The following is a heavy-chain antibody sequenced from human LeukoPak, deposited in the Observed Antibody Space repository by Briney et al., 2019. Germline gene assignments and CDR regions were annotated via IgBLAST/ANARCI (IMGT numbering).Heavy chain of an antibody. CDR2: IIPILGIA. V-gene: IGHV1-69*04. J-gene: IGHJ4*02. CDR1: GGTFSSYT. CDR3: ARDRGITMVRGVKSNSFDY. Sequence: SVKVSCKASGGTFSSYTISWVRQAPGQGLEWMGRIIPILGIANYAQKFQGRVTITADKSTSTAYMELSSLRSEDTAVYYRARDRGITMVRGVKSNSFDYWGQGTLVTASS. D-gene: IGHD3-10*01.